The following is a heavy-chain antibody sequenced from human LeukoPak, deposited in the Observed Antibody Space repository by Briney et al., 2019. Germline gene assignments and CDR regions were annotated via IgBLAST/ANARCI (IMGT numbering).Heavy chain of an antibody. Sequence: GRSLRLSCAASGFIVNNKYMTWVRQAPGKGLEWVSVIYEGGSTDYADSVKGRFSISRDNSKNTVYLQMNSLRAEDTALYYCASYDQRLSNWFFDLWGRGTLVTVSS. CDR2: IYEGGST. V-gene: IGHV3-53*01. CDR1: GFIVNNKY. CDR3: ASYDQRLSNWFFDL. D-gene: IGHD6-25*01. J-gene: IGHJ2*01.